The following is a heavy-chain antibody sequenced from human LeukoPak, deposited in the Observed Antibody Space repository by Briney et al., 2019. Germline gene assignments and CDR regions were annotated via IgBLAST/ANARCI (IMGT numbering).Heavy chain of an antibody. CDR3: AKERESSINTVPFFDY. J-gene: IGHJ4*02. D-gene: IGHD4-17*01. Sequence: PGGSLRLSCAASGFTFSSYAMSWVRQAPGKGLEWVSAISGSGGGTYYADSVKGHFTISRDNSKNTLYLLMDSLRAEDTAVYYCAKERESSINTVPFFDYWGQGTLVTVSS. CDR1: GFTFSSYA. CDR2: ISGSGGGT. V-gene: IGHV3-23*01.